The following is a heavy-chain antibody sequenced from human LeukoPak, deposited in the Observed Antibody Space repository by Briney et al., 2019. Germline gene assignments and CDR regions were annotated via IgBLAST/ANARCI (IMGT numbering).Heavy chain of an antibody. CDR3: ARGVRGVTIFDC. D-gene: IGHD3-10*01. V-gene: IGHV1-69*04. J-gene: IGHJ4*02. CDR1: GGTFSSYA. CDR2: IIPILGIA. Sequence: SVKVSCKASGGTFSSYAISWVRQAPGQGLEWMGRIIPILGIANYAQKFQGRVTITADKSTSTAYMELSSLRSEDTAVYYCARGVRGVTIFDCWGQGTLVTVSS.